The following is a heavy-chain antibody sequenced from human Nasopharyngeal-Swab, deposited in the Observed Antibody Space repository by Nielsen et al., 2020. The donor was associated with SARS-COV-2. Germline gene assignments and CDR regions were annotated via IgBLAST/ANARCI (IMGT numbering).Heavy chain of an antibody. D-gene: IGHD4-17*01. CDR1: GFTFSSYS. Sequence: GESLKISCAASGFTFSSYSMNWVRQAPGKGLEWVSSISSSSSYIYYADSVKGRFTISRDNAKNSLYLQMNSLRAEDTAVYYCVRDLRASGDYWGQGTLVTVSS. J-gene: IGHJ4*02. CDR2: ISSSSSYI. CDR3: VRDLRASGDY. V-gene: IGHV3-21*01.